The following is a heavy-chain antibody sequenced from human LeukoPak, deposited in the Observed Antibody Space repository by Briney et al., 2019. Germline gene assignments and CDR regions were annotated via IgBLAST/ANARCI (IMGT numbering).Heavy chain of an antibody. CDR2: ITSSSTYI. D-gene: IGHD1-7*01. V-gene: IGHV3-21*01. CDR3: ARGLNYQDY. CDR1: GFIFSSYS. Sequence: GGSLRLSCAASGFIFSSYSMKWVRQAPGKGLEWVSYITSSSTYIYYGDSVKGRFTVSRDNAKNSLYLQMNSLRAEDTALYYCARGLNYQDYWGQGTLVTVSS. J-gene: IGHJ4*02.